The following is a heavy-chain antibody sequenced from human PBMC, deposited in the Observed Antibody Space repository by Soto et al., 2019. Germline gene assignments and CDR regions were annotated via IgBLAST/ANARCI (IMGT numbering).Heavy chain of an antibody. CDR1: WGSVSSNTAT. CDR2: TYYRSNLNF. V-gene: IGHV6-1*01. CDR3: AGELDIHHGLGY. D-gene: IGHD6-19*01. Sequence: PSQTLSLPFAISWGSVSSNTATWNWVRQSPSRGLEWLGRTYYRSNLNFDYALSVKSRITINPDTSKNQFSLQLNSLTPEDTAVYYCAGELDIHHGLGYWGPGTSVTVSS. J-gene: IGHJ4*02.